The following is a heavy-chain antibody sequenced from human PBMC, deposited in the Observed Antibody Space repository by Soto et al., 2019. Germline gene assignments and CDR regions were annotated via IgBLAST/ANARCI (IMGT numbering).Heavy chain of an antibody. CDR1: GGTFGSDS. V-gene: IGHV1-69*06. J-gene: IGHJ5*02. Sequence: SVKVSCKASGGTFGSDSITWVRQAPGQGREWVGRIIPIFGTTNYAQNLQGRVTISADKSTLTSYMELHSLTSDDTALYYCARDRTDSGYYTNWLDPWGQGTQVTVSS. D-gene: IGHD3-22*01. CDR2: IIPIFGTT. CDR3: ARDRTDSGYYTNWLDP.